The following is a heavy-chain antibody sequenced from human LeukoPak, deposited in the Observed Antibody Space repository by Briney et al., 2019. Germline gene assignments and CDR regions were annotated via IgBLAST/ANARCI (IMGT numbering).Heavy chain of an antibody. Sequence: SVKVSCRAHGGTFNNDGISWVRQAPGQGLEWMGRIIPALNIVNYAQKFQGRVTITADKFTNTAYMELSSLRSEDTAVYSCARLAWGRLDYWGQGTLVTVSS. CDR1: GGTFNNDG. J-gene: IGHJ4*02. V-gene: IGHV1-69*04. CDR2: IIPALNIV. D-gene: IGHD7-27*01. CDR3: ARLAWGRLDY.